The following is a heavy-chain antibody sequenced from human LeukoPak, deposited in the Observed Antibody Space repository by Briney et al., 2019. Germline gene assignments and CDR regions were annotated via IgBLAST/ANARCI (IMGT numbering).Heavy chain of an antibody. CDR2: ISGSGGST. D-gene: IGHD6-19*01. CDR1: GFTSISYG. CDR3: AKQGIAVAGPFDY. Sequence: GGPLRLSCAASGFTSISYGMHWARQAPGKGLEWASAISGSGGSTYYADSVKGRFTISRDNSKNTLYLQMNSLRAEDTAVYYCAKQGIAVAGPFDYWGQGTLVTVSS. V-gene: IGHV3-23*01. J-gene: IGHJ4*02.